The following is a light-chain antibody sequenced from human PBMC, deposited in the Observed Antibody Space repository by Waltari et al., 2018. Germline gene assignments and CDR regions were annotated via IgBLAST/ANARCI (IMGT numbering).Light chain of an antibody. J-gene: IGLJ2*01. CDR1: NSDIANYDY. CDR3: SSYTSRSTS. CDR2: GVT. V-gene: IGLV2-14*03. Sequence: QSVLTQPAVVTGSPGQSITISCIGSNSDIANYDYVSWYQQHPGTAPKLLIHGVTHRPSGISDRVSGSKSGNTASLTISGLQPEDEADYICSSYTSRSTSFGGGTKLIVL.